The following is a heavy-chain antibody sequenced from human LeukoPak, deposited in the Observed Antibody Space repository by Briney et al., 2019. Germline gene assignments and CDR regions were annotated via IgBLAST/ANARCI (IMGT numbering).Heavy chain of an antibody. Sequence: GGSLRLSCAASGFTFSRYWMHWVRQVPGKGLVWVSLINSDGSRTCYADSVKGRFTISRDNAKNTLYVQMNSLRAEDSAVYYCARDRPRDRLGYDSSGYYNSNWFDPWGQGTLVTVSS. D-gene: IGHD3-22*01. CDR2: INSDGSRT. CDR3: ARDRPRDRLGYDSSGYYNSNWFDP. CDR1: GFTFSRYW. V-gene: IGHV3-74*01. J-gene: IGHJ5*02.